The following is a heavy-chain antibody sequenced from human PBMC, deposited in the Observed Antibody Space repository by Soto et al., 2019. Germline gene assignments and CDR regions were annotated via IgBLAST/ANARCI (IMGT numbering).Heavy chain of an antibody. CDR1: GFTVSSNY. D-gene: IGHD4-4*01. CDR2: IYSGGST. CDR3: ARDYSRSYFDY. J-gene: IGHJ4*02. V-gene: IGHV3-53*01. Sequence: GGSLRLSCAASGFTVSSNYMSWVRQAPGKGLEWVSVIYSGGSTYYADSVKGRFTISRDNSKNTLYLQMNSLRAEDTAVYYCARDYSRSYFDYWGQGTLVTVSS.